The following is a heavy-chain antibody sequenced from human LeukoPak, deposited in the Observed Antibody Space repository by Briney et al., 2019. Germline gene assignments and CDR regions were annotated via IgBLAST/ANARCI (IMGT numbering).Heavy chain of an antibody. CDR3: ARDPYSGAYGNDYYYYMDV. CDR2: ITSSGTYI. CDR1: GFTFSNYA. V-gene: IGHV3-21*01. Sequence: GGSLRLSCAASGFTFSNYAMSWVRQAPGKAMEWVSSITSSGTYIFYADSVKGRFTISRDNAKNSLYLQMDSLGPEDTAVYYCARDPYSGAYGNDYYYYMDVWGKGTTVTISS. J-gene: IGHJ6*03. D-gene: IGHD1-26*01.